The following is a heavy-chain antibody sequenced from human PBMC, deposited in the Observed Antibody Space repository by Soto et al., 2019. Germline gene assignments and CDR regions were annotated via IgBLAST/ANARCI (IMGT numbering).Heavy chain of an antibody. Sequence: GASVKVSCKASGGTFSSYTISWVRQAPGQGLEWMGRIIPILGIANYAQKFQGRVTITADKSTSTAYMELSSLRSEDTAVYYCARDRSIAAADNWFDPWGQGTLVTVPQ. CDR3: ARDRSIAAADNWFDP. V-gene: IGHV1-69*04. CDR2: IIPILGIA. CDR1: GGTFSSYT. D-gene: IGHD6-13*01. J-gene: IGHJ5*02.